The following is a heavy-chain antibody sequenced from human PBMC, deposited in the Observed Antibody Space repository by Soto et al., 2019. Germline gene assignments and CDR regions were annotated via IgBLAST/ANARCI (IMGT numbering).Heavy chain of an antibody. CDR2: IFSNDEK. Sequence: QVTLKESGPVLVKPAETLTLTCTVSGFSLTNARMGVSWIRQPPGKALEWLAHIFSNDEKSYSTSLKSRLTISKDTSKSQVVLTMTNMDPVDTATYYCARRDCSGGSCYIDYWGQGTLVTVSS. CDR3: ARRDCSGGSCYIDY. D-gene: IGHD2-15*01. CDR1: GFSLTNARMG. J-gene: IGHJ4*02. V-gene: IGHV2-26*01.